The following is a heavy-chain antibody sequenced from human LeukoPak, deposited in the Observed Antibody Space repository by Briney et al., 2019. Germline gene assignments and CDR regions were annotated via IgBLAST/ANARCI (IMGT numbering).Heavy chain of an antibody. V-gene: IGHV3-23*01. J-gene: IGHJ4*02. CDR1: GFSFTGYS. CDR3: AKAPSYCGSGTFSSFDY. Sequence: GGSLRLSCAASGFSFTGYSINWVRQAPGKGLEWVSSISGSGGNTYYADSVKGRFTISRDNSKNTLYLRMNSLRAEDTAVYYCAKAPSYCGSGTFSSFDYWGQGTLVTVSS. D-gene: IGHD3-10*01. CDR2: ISGSGGNT.